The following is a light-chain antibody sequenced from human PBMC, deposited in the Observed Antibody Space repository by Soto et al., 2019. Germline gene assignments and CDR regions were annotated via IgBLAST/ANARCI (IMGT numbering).Light chain of an antibody. Sequence: EIVMTQSPATLSVSAGERVTLSCRASQSVSSDLAWYQQKPGQAPRLLIYGASTRATGIPARFSGSGSGTDFTLAISSLQSEDFAIYYCHQYNNWPPYTFGQGTKVDIK. V-gene: IGKV3-15*01. J-gene: IGKJ2*01. CDR1: QSVSSD. CDR3: HQYNNWPPYT. CDR2: GAS.